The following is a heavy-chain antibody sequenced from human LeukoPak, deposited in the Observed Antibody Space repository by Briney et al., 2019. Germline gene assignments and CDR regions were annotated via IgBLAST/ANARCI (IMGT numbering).Heavy chain of an antibody. J-gene: IGHJ4*02. Sequence: SETLSLTCTVSGGSISSYYWSWIRQPPGKGLEWIGYIYYSGSTNYNPSLKSRVTISVDTSKNQFSLKLSSVTAADTAVYYCARGRAWLWPDYWGQGTLVTVSS. CDR2: IYYSGST. CDR3: ARGRAWLWPDY. CDR1: GGSISSYY. V-gene: IGHV4-59*01. D-gene: IGHD5-18*01.